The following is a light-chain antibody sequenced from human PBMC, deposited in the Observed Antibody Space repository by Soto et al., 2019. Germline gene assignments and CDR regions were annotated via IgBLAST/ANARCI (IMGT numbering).Light chain of an antibody. V-gene: IGKV3-15*01. CDR3: QQYNNWRT. Sequence: EIVLTQSPGTLSLSPGERATLSCRASQSVSNNYLAWYQQKPGQAPRLLIYGASTRATGIPARFSGSGSGTEFTLTISSLQSEDFAVYYCQQYNNWRTFGQGTKVDI. J-gene: IGKJ1*01. CDR2: GAS. CDR1: QSVSNN.